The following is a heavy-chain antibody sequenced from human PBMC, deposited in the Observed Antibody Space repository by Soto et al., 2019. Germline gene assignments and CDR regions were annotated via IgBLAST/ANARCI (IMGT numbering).Heavy chain of an antibody. CDR2: IIPIFGTA. J-gene: IGHJ6*02. V-gene: IGHV1-69*13. CDR1: GGTFSSYA. Sequence: SVKVSCKAPGGTFSSYAISWVRRAPGQGLEWMGGIIPIFGTANYAQKFQGRVTITADESTSTAYMELSSLRSEDTAVYYCARRRSYYDSSGYLNYYYYGIDVWGQGTTVTVSS. D-gene: IGHD3-22*01. CDR3: ARRRSYYDSSGYLNYYYYGIDV.